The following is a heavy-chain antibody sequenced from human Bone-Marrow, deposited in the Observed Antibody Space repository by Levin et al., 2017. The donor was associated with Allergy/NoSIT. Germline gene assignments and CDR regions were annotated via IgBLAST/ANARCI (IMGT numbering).Heavy chain of an antibody. CDR3: TRLLGKFHLLPRVY. CDR1: GMTFGDDL. CDR2: IKSEGRGGTT. V-gene: IGHV3-49*05. D-gene: IGHD2-2*01. J-gene: IGHJ4*02. Sequence: KRGESLKISCKASGMTFGDDLLSWFRQAPGEGLEWLGSIKSEGRGGTTEYAASVEGRFTISRDDSKSIVYLQLNNLKVEDTAVYSCTRLLGKFHLLPRVYWGQGTLVTVSS.